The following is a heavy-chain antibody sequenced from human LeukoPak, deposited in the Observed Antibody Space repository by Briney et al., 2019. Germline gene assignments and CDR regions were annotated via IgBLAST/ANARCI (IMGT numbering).Heavy chain of an antibody. CDR2: IIGDGSTT. D-gene: IGHD2-15*01. CDR3: TRRVSATRWFDP. J-gene: IGHJ5*02. CDR1: GFTFSDYW. V-gene: IGHV3-74*01. Sequence: PGGSLRLSCAASGFTFSDYWMHWVRQAPGKGLEWVSRIIGDGSTTIYADSVKGRFTISRDNAENKMYLQMNSLRVEDTAVYYCTRRVSATRWFDPWGQGTLVTVSS.